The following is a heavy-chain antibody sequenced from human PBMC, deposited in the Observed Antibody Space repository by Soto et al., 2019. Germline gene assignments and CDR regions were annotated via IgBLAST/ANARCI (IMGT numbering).Heavy chain of an antibody. V-gene: IGHV3-21*01. Sequence: GGSLRLSCAASGFTFSSYSINWGRQAPGKGLEWVSSISSSSSYIYYADSVKGRFTISRDNAKNSLYLQMNSLRAEDTAVYYCARDRLWDYGGYYYYYGMDVWGQGTTVTVSS. CDR3: ARDRLWDYGGYYYYYGMDV. D-gene: IGHD4-17*01. CDR1: GFTFSSYS. J-gene: IGHJ6*02. CDR2: ISSSSSYI.